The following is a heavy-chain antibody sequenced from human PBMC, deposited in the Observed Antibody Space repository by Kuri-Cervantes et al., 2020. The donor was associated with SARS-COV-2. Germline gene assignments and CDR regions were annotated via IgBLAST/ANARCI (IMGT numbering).Heavy chain of an antibody. D-gene: IGHD6-13*01. CDR3: ARSGSSWYFWERLLFDY. V-gene: IGHV3-30-3*01. CDR1: GFTFSSYA. Sequence: GGSLRLSCAASGFTFSSYAMHWVRQAPGKGLEWVAVISYDGSNKYYADSVKGRFTISRDNAKNSLYLQMNSLRVEDTAVYYCARSGSSWYFWERLLFDYWGQGTLVTVSS. J-gene: IGHJ4*02. CDR2: ISYDGSNK.